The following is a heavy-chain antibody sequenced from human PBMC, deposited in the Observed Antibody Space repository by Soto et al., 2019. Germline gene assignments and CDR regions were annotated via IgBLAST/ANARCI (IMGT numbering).Heavy chain of an antibody. CDR2: ISPNSEKT. CDR1: GYTFSNFG. V-gene: IGHV1-18*01. J-gene: IGHJ1*01. Sequence: ASVKVSCKASGYTFSNFGISWVRQAPGEGLEWMGWISPNSEKTKIAQRFQGRVTMTTDISTSTSYLELRGLTSDDTAVYYCTKDANFDDIYTGHFVNDLWGQGTPVPVSS. D-gene: IGHD3-9*01. CDR3: TKDANFDDIYTGHFVNDL.